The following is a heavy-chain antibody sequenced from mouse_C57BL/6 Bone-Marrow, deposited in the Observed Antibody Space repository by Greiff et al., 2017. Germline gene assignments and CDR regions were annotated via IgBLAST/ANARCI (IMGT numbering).Heavy chain of an antibody. D-gene: IGHD2-1*01. Sequence: VQLQQPGAELVRPGSSVKLSCKASGYTFTSYWMHWVKQRPIQGLEWIGNIDPSDSETHYNQKFKDKATLTVDKSSSTAYMQLSSLTYEDSAVYYCARSDYGNYPYCDYWGQGTTLTVSS. J-gene: IGHJ2*01. CDR1: GYTFTSYW. V-gene: IGHV1-52*01. CDR2: IDPSDSET. CDR3: ARSDYGNYPYCDY.